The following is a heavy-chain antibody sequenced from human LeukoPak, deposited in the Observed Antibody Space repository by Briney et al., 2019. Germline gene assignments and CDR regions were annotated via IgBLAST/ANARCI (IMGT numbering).Heavy chain of an antibody. CDR3: AKGDSSSWTLHAFDI. CDR1: GFTFSSYS. CDR2: ISSSSSTI. J-gene: IGHJ3*02. Sequence: GGSLRLSCAASGFTFSSYSMNWVRQAPGKGLEWVSYISSSSSTIYFADSVKGRFTISRDNAKNSLYLQMNSLRAEDMALYYCAKGDSSSWTLHAFDIWGQGTMVTVSS. V-gene: IGHV3-48*04. D-gene: IGHD6-13*01.